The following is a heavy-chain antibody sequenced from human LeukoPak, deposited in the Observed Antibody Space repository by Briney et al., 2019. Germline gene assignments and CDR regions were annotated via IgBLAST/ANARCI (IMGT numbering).Heavy chain of an antibody. D-gene: IGHD2-15*01. Sequence: GASVKVSCKASGYTFTSYDINWVRQATGQGLEWMGWMNPNSGNTGYAQKFQGRVTMTRNTSISTAYMELSSLRSGDTAVYYCARGLGYCSGGSCYSDYWGQGTLVTVSS. V-gene: IGHV1-8*01. J-gene: IGHJ4*02. CDR1: GYTFTSYD. CDR2: MNPNSGNT. CDR3: ARGLGYCSGGSCYSDY.